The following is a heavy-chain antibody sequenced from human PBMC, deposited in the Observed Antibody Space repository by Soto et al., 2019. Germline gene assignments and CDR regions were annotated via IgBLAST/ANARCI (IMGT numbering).Heavy chain of an antibody. CDR2: ISGSGRST. Sequence: GGSLRLSCAADGFTCSNSAMNWVRQAAGKGMEWVSAISGSGRSTFYTDSVKGRFTISRHNSKNPLFLQMNNLRADATAIYYCAKDSYPLWGQGTMVTVSS. V-gene: IGHV3-23*01. J-gene: IGHJ3*01. CDR1: GFTCSNSA. CDR3: AKDSYPL.